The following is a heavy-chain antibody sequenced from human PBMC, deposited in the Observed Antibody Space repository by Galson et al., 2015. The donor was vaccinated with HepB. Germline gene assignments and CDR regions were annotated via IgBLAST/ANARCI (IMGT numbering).Heavy chain of an antibody. V-gene: IGHV3-7*05. CDR1: EFILSMYW. CDR3: ARVKRGEWYSFYYYGMDV. J-gene: IGHJ6*02. CDR2: IREDGSEK. D-gene: IGHD3-10*01. Sequence: SLRLSCAASEFILSMYWMNWVRQAPGKGLEWVANIREDGSEKTYVDSVKGRFTISRDNAKNSLYLQMNSLRAADTAIYYCARVKRGEWYSFYYYGMDVWGQGTTVTVSS.